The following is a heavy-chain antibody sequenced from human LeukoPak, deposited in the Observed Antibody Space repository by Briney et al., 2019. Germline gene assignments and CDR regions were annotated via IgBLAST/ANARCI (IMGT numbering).Heavy chain of an antibody. V-gene: IGHV5-51*01. D-gene: IGHD3-22*01. CDR2: IYPGDSDT. J-gene: IGHJ6*02. Sequence: GESLKISCTGSGYSFTNYWIGWVRQMPGKGLEWMGIIYPGDSDTRYSPSFQGQVTISADKSISTAYLQWSSLKASDTAMYYRATPLPSSGYYPYYYGMDVWGQGTTVTVSS. CDR1: GYSFTNYW. CDR3: ATPLPSSGYYPYYYGMDV.